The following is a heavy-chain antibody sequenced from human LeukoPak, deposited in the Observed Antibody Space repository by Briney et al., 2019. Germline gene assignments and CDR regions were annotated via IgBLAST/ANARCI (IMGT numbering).Heavy chain of an antibody. CDR2: INPSGGGT. D-gene: IGHD2-15*01. J-gene: IGHJ4*02. CDR3: ARGEYCTAGTCPPGLS. V-gene: IGHV1-46*01. CDR1: GYSFSSDN. Sequence: GASVKVSCKASGYSFSSDNMHWVRQAPGQGLEWMGIINPSGGGTNYAEKFQGRVTMTRDTSASTVYMELSSLRSEDTALYYCARGEYCTAGTCPPGLSWGQGTLVTVSS.